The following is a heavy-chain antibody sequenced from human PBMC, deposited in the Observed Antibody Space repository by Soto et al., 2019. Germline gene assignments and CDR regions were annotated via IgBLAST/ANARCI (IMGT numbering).Heavy chain of an antibody. Sequence: EVQLVESGGGLVQPGGSLRLYCAASGFTLSSYSMNWVRQAPGKGLEWVSYISSSSSTRHYADSVKGRFTISRDNAKNSLYLQMNSLRGEDTAMYYCARDREYDFWSGYVGGFDYWGQGTRVTVSS. J-gene: IGHJ4*02. V-gene: IGHV3-48*01. CDR3: ARDREYDFWSGYVGGFDY. CDR2: ISSSSSTR. CDR1: GFTLSSYS. D-gene: IGHD3-3*01.